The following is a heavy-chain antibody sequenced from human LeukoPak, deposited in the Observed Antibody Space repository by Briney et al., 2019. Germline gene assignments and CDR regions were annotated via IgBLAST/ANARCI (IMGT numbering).Heavy chain of an antibody. CDR1: GFTFSSYW. V-gene: IGHV3-7*01. CDR3: TRDGSAWSRDY. J-gene: IGHJ4*02. CDR2: IKQDGSEK. Sequence: GGSLRLSCAASGFTFSSYWMSWVRQAPGKGLEWVANIKQDGSEKYYVDSVKGRFTVSRDNAKNSVYLQMNSLRVEDTALYYCTRDGSAWSRDYWGQGTLVTVSS. D-gene: IGHD6-19*01.